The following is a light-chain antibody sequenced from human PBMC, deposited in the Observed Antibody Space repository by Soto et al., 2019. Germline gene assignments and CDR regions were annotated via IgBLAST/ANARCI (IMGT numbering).Light chain of an antibody. CDR3: GSYTSGSTPVM. Sequence: QSVLTQPASVSGSPGQSITISCTGSSSDIGDYDYVSWYQQHPGKAPKLLIYDVNRRPSGISHRFSASKSGSTASLTISGLQAEDEADYYCGSYTSGSTPVMFGRGTKVTVL. V-gene: IGLV2-14*03. CDR2: DVN. J-gene: IGLJ3*02. CDR1: SSDIGDYDY.